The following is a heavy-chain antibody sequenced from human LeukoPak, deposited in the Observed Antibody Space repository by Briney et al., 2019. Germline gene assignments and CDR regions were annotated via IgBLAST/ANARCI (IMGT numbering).Heavy chain of an antibody. V-gene: IGHV4-59*01. CDR3: ASGFANKNYYYYGMDV. D-gene: IGHD3-10*01. Sequence: PSETLSLTCTVSGGSISSYYWSWIRPPPGKGLGWIGYIYYSGSTNYNPSLKSRVTISVDTSKNQFPLNLSSVTAADTAVYYCASGFANKNYYYYGMDVWGQGTTVTVSS. J-gene: IGHJ6*02. CDR1: GGSISSYY. CDR2: IYYSGST.